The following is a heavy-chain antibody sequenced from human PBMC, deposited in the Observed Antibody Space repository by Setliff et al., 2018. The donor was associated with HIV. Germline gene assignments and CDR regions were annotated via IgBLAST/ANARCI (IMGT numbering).Heavy chain of an antibody. CDR3: ARDPGYTSGSTFHFDY. D-gene: IGHD5-18*01. Sequence: SETLSLTCTVSGGSISSGSYYWSWIRQPAGKGLEWIGRIYTTGITNYIPSLKSRVTMSVDTSKNQFSLSLSPVTAADTAVYFCARDPGYTSGSTFHFDYWGQGTLVTVSS. CDR1: GGSISSGSYY. J-gene: IGHJ4*02. CDR2: IYTTGIT. V-gene: IGHV4-61*02.